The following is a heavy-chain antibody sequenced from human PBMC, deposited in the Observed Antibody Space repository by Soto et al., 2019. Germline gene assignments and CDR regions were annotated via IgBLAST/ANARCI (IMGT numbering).Heavy chain of an antibody. CDR3: AKVLWFGQSSFLFDY. D-gene: IGHD3-10*01. CDR1: GFTLSTYG. Sequence: PGGSLRLSCAASGFTLSTYGMHWVRQAPGKGLEWVAVISYDGSNKYYVDSVKGRFTISRDNSKNTLYLQVNSLRAEDTAVYYCAKVLWFGQSSFLFDYWGQGALVTVSS. V-gene: IGHV3-30*18. CDR2: ISYDGSNK. J-gene: IGHJ4*02.